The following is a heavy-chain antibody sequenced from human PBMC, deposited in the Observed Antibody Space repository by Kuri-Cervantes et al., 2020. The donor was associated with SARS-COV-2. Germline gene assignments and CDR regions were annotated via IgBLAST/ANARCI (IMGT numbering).Heavy chain of an antibody. J-gene: IGHJ4*02. D-gene: IGHD3-10*01. CDR3: AKELLWFGDLHGDYFDY. V-gene: IGHV1-69*06. CDR2: IITAFGTA. CDR1: GGTFSSYT. Sequence: SVKVSCKASGGTFSSYTISWVRQAPGQGLEWMGGIITAFGTANYAQKFQDRVTLIADKPTSTVFMELSRLSSEDTAVYYCAKELLWFGDLHGDYFDYWGQGTLVTVSS.